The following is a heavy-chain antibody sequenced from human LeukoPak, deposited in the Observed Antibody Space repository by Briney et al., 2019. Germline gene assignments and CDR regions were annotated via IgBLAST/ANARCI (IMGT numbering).Heavy chain of an antibody. D-gene: IGHD6-6*01. CDR3: ARELYTSSLDY. Sequence: GGSLRLSCAACGFTFSSYDMHWVRQATGKGLEWVSTIGTAGDTYSPGSVKGQFTISRENAKNSLYVQMNSLRAGDTAAYYCARELYTSSLDYWGQGTLVTVSS. CDR2: IGTAGDT. V-gene: IGHV3-13*03. J-gene: IGHJ4*02. CDR1: GFTFSSYD.